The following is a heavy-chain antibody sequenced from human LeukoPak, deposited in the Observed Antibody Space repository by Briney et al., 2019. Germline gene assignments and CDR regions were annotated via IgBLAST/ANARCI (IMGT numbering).Heavy chain of an antibody. CDR2: IFHSGST. J-gene: IGHJ4*02. D-gene: IGHD1-14*01. V-gene: IGHV4-4*02. CDR3: ARNAAYNLDY. CDR1: GGSLSSGNW. Sequence: PSETLSLTCGVSGGSLSSGNWWSWVRPPPGKGLEWIGEIFHSGSTNFNPSLKSRVTISIDKSKNQFSLEVTSVTAADTAVYYCARNAAYNLDYWGQGILVIVSS.